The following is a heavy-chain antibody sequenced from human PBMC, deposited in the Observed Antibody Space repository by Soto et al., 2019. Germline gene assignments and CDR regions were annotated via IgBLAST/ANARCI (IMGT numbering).Heavy chain of an antibody. CDR3: ARRAVVVVAATAFSTSFDY. J-gene: IGHJ4*02. CDR2: IYPGDSDT. CDR1: GYSFTSYW. D-gene: IGHD2-15*01. Sequence: PGESLKISCKGSGYSFTSYWIGWVRQMPGKGLEWMGIIYPGDSDTRYSPSFQGQVTISADKSISTAYLQWSSLKASDTAMYYCARRAVVVVAATAFSTSFDYWGQGTLVTVSS. V-gene: IGHV5-51*01.